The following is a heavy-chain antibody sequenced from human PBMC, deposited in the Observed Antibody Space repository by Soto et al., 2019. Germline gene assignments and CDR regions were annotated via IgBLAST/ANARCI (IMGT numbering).Heavy chain of an antibody. V-gene: IGHV4-39*01. J-gene: IGHJ6*03. CDR3: ASADRVPAAILPVYYYYMDV. CDR2: IYYSGST. Sequence: SETLSLTCTVSGGSISSSSYYWGWIRQPPGKGLEWIGSIYYSGSTYYNPSLKSRVTISVDTSKNQFSLKLSSVTAADTAVYYCASADRVPAAILPVYYYYMDVWGKGTTVTVSS. CDR1: GGSISSSSYY. D-gene: IGHD2-2*01.